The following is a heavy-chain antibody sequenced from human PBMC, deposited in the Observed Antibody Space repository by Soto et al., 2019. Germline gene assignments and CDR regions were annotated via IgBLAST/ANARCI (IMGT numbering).Heavy chain of an antibody. Sequence: VSCKASGYTFTSYAMHWVRQAPGQRLEWMGWINAGNGNTKYSQKFQGRVTITRDTSASTAYMGLSSLRSEDTAVYYCARDIVVVPADTNWFDPWGQGTLVTVSS. D-gene: IGHD2-2*01. CDR3: ARDIVVVPADTNWFDP. J-gene: IGHJ5*02. V-gene: IGHV1-3*01. CDR1: GYTFTSYA. CDR2: INAGNGNT.